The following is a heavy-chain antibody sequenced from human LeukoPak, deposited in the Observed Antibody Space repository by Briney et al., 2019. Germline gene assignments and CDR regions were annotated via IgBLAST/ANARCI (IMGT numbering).Heavy chain of an antibody. J-gene: IGHJ4*02. CDR3: ARANDFGDYVFDY. Sequence: GGSLRLSCAASGFTFSSYAMSWVRQAPGKGLEWVANINQDGSEKYYVDSVKGRFTISRDNAKNSLYLHMNSLRAEDTAIYYCARANDFGDYVFDYWGQGTLVIVSS. CDR2: INQDGSEK. V-gene: IGHV3-7*03. D-gene: IGHD4-17*01. CDR1: GFTFSSYA.